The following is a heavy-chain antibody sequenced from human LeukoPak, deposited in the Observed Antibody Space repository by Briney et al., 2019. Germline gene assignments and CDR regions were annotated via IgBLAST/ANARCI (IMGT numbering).Heavy chain of an antibody. CDR2: ISRDGGRT. V-gene: IGHV3-20*04. D-gene: IGHD3-3*01. J-gene: IGHJ4*02. CDR1: GFTFDDYG. Sequence: PGGSLRLSCAASGFTSGFTFDDYGMNWVRQVPGKGLEWVSGISRDGGRTGYADSVQGRFTISRDNSRNSLHLQMNSLRVGDTAFYYCVKDSNYDFWSGYYKGFDNWGQGTLVTVSS. CDR3: VKDSNYDFWSGYYKGFDN.